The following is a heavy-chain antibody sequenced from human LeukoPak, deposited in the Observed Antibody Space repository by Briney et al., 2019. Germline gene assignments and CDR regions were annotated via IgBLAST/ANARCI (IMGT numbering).Heavy chain of an antibody. V-gene: IGHV1-2*02. Sequence: SVTVSFKSSGYTFTHYLMHGLRQPPGQGMEWMGFIYPNSDGTNYAQKLQGRVNMTRDTSISTAYMELSRLRSDDTAVYYCARVWFGELHSIDYYYYGMDVWGQGTRVTVSS. CDR2: IYPNSDGT. J-gene: IGHJ6*02. CDR3: ARVWFGELHSIDYYYYGMDV. D-gene: IGHD3-10*01. CDR1: GYTFTHYL.